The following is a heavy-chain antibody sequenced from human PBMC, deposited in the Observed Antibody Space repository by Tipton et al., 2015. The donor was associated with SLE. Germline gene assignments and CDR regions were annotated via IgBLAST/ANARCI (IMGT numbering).Heavy chain of an antibody. CDR3: AKGGAVAGDFDY. J-gene: IGHJ4*02. CDR1: GFTFSSYS. V-gene: IGHV3-23*01. Sequence: SLRLSCAASGFTFSSYSMSWVRQAPGKGLEWVSSISGSGGSTYYADSVKGRFTISRDNSKNTLYLQMNSLRAEDTAVYYCAKGGAVAGDFDYWGQGTLVTVSS. D-gene: IGHD6-19*01. CDR2: ISGSGGST.